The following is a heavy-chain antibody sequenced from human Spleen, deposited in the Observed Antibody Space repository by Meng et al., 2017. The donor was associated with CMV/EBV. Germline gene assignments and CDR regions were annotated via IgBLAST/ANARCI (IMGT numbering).Heavy chain of an antibody. CDR3: ASGEWFDP. V-gene: IGHV1-18*04. Sequence: VRVSCRASGYTFTSHGITWVRQAPGQGLEWMGWISPSIGSTNYAQKLEGRVTMTTDRSTTTAYLELRSLRYDDTAVYYCASGEWFDPWGQGTLVTVSS. D-gene: IGHD3-10*01. CDR2: ISPSIGST. J-gene: IGHJ5*02. CDR1: GYTFTSHG.